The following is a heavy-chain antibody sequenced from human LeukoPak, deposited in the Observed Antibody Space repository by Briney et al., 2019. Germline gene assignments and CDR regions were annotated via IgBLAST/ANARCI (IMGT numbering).Heavy chain of an antibody. V-gene: IGHV3-72*01. J-gene: IGHJ6*04. CDR2: SRNKANSYTT. CDR1: GFTISDHY. Sequence: GGSLRLSCAASGFTISDHYMDWVRQVPGKGLEWVGRSRNKANSYTTEYVASVKGRFTISRDDSKNSVYLQMNSLRAEDTAVYYCAELGITMIGGVWGKGTTVTISS. CDR3: AELGITMIGGV. D-gene: IGHD3-10*02.